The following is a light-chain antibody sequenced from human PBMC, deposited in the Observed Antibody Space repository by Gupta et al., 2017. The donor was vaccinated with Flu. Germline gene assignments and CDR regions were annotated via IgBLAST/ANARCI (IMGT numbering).Light chain of an antibody. CDR1: HGLVFSDENIF. Sequence: LGRPACNTCSTIHGLVFSDENIFLDWFQQRPGQSPRRLIYAVSYRDSGVPYRFSGSGSGTDFTLTISRVEAEDVGIYFCRQGEHWPWAFGQGTTVEIK. CDR3: RQGEHWPWA. V-gene: IGKV2-30*01. CDR2: AVS. J-gene: IGKJ1*01.